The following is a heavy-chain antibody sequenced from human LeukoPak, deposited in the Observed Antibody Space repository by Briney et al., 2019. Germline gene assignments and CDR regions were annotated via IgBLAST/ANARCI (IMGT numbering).Heavy chain of an antibody. CDR1: GFTFSSYA. CDR2: ISYNGGST. D-gene: IGHD6-19*01. CDR3: AKLPVSYSSGWPNFDY. Sequence: PGGSLRLSCAASGFTFSSYAMSWVRQTPGKGLEWVSGISYNGGSTYYADSVKGRFAIYRDNSKNTLFLQMNSLRAEDTAVYYCAKLPVSYSSGWPNFDYWGQGTLVTVSS. J-gene: IGHJ4*02. V-gene: IGHV3-23*01.